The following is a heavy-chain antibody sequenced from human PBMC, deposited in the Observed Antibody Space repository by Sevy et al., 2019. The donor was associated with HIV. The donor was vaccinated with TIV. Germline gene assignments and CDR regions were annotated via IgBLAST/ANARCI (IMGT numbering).Heavy chain of an antibody. V-gene: IGHV3-23*01. CDR3: AKDLATIFGVVIISDSGVDY. CDR2: ISGSGGST. Sequence: GGSLRLSCAASGFTFSSYAMSWVRQAPGKGLEWVSAISGSGGSTYYADSVKGLFTISRDNAKNTLYLQMNSLRAEDTAVYDCAKDLATIFGVVIISDSGVDYWGQGTLVTVSS. D-gene: IGHD3-3*01. CDR1: GFTFSSYA. J-gene: IGHJ4*02.